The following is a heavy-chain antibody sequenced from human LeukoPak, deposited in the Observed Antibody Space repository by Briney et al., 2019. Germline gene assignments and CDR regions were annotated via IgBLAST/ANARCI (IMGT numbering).Heavy chain of an antibody. CDR3: AILGPGITVTTAV. CDR1: GGTFSSYV. Sequence: SVKVSCKVSGGTFSSYVISWVRQAPGQGLEWMGGIITIFGTARYAQEFQGRVTMTADKSTSTAYMELSSLRSEYTAVYYCAILGPGITVTTAVWGQGTLVTVSS. J-gene: IGHJ4*02. CDR2: IITIFGTA. D-gene: IGHD4-17*01. V-gene: IGHV1-69*06.